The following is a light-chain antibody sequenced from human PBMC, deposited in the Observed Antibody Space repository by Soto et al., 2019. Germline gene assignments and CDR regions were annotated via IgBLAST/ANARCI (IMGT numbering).Light chain of an antibody. V-gene: IGKV3-11*01. CDR3: QQRSNWPIT. CDR2: DAS. CDR1: QSVSSY. Sequence: EIVLTQSPATLSLSPGERATLSCRASQSVSSYLAWYQQKPGQAPRLLLYDASNSATGIPARFSGSGSGTDFTLTISSLEPEDFAVDYGQQRSNWPITFGQGTRLEIK. J-gene: IGKJ5*01.